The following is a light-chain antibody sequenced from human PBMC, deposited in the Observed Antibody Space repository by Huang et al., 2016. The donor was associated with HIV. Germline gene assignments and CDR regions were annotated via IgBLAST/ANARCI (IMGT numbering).Light chain of an antibody. CDR1: HSISSN. V-gene: IGKV3-11*01. CDR2: DAT. J-gene: IGKJ1*01. Sequence: GEGATLSCRASHSISSNLAWFQQKPGLAPRLLILDATNRATGIPARFSGSGSGPDFALTISSLEPEDFAVYYCQQRGDWPWTFGQGTKVEIK. CDR3: QQRGDWPWT.